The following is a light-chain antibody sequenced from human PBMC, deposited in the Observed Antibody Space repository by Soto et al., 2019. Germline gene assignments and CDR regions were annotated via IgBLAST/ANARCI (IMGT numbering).Light chain of an antibody. CDR2: GTS. CDR1: QSVASN. J-gene: IGKJ5*01. V-gene: IGKV3-15*01. Sequence: EIVMTQSPASLSVSPGESVTLSCRASQSVASNLAWYQQKPGQAPRLLIYGTSTRATGVPALFSGCGSGTDFTLTISSLQAADFAVYHCQHYNNWPITFGRGTRLEIK. CDR3: QHYNNWPIT.